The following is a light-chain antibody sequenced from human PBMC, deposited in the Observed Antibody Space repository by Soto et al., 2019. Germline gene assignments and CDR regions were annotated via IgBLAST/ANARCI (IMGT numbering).Light chain of an antibody. CDR1: QSISSN. J-gene: IGKJ4*01. CDR2: AAS. CDR3: QQSYSTPLT. Sequence: DIQMTKSPSSLSSSAGDRVTITCRASQSISSNLNWYQQKPGKAPKLLIYAASSLQSGVPSRFSGGGSGTDFTLTISSLQPEDFATYSCQQSYSTPLTFGGGTKVDI. V-gene: IGKV1-39*01.